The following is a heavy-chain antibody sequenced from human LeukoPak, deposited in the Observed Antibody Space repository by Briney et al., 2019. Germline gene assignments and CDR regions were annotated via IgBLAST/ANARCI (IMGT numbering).Heavy chain of an antibody. J-gene: IGHJ4*02. CDR2: IYYSGST. CDR3: ARQLEWLRTFDY. D-gene: IGHD3-3*01. CDR1: GGSISSSSYY. V-gene: IGHV4-39*01. Sequence: SETLSLTCTVSGGSISSSSYYWGWIRQPPAKGLVWIGSIYYSGSTYYNPSLKSRVTISVDTSKNQFSLKLSSVTAADTAVYYCARQLEWLRTFDYWGQGTLVTVSS.